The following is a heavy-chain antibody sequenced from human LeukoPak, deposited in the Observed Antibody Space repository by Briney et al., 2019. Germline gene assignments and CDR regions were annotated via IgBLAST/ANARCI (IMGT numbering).Heavy chain of an antibody. D-gene: IGHD6-13*01. V-gene: IGHV3-23*01. Sequence: GSLRLSRAASGFAFSSYAMSWVRQAPGKGLEWVSAISGSGGSTYYADSVKGRFTISRDSSKNTLYLQMNSLRAEDTAVYYCAKDVEASSSWYRGDWFDPWGQGTLVTVSS. CDR1: GFAFSSYA. CDR2: ISGSGGST. J-gene: IGHJ5*02. CDR3: AKDVEASSSWYRGDWFDP.